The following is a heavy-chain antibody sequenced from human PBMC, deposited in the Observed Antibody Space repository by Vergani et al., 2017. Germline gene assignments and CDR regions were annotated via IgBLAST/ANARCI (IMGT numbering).Heavy chain of an antibody. CDR1: GFTFSSYA. J-gene: IGHJ4*02. V-gene: IGHV3-23*01. CDR2: ISVSGGST. Sequence: EVQLLESGGGLVQTGGSLRLSCAASGFTFSSYAMSWVRQAPGKGVEWVSAISVSGGSTYYADPVKGRFTIPRDKSKNTLYLQMNSLRAEDTAVYYCAKDARNGGSYCWGEGSLVTVSS. CDR3: AKDARNGGSYC. D-gene: IGHD1-26*01.